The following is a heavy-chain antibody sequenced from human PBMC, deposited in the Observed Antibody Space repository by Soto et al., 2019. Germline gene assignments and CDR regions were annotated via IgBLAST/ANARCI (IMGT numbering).Heavy chain of an antibody. Sequence: PGGSVRLSCEASAFTLSSYWMSWVRQAPGKGLEWVANIKPDGSEKYYVDSVKGRFTISRDNTKNSLYLQMSTLRPEDTAIYYCARDYEFGFDIWGQGTLVTVSS. CDR1: AFTLSSYW. D-gene: IGHD3-22*01. CDR3: ARDYEFGFDI. J-gene: IGHJ3*02. V-gene: IGHV3-7*01. CDR2: IKPDGSEK.